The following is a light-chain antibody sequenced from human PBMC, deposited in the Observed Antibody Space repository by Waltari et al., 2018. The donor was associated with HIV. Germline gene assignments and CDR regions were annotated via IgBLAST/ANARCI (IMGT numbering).Light chain of an antibody. CDR1: SSNIGSNY. CDR2: RNN. Sequence: QSVLTQPPSASGTPGQRVTISCSGSSSNIGSNYVYWYQQLPGTTPKRLSHRNNQRPSVVPDRLSGSKSGTSASLASSGLRSEDEADDYCAAWDDSLSGLVFGGGTKLTVL. V-gene: IGLV1-47*01. J-gene: IGLJ3*02. CDR3: AAWDDSLSGLV.